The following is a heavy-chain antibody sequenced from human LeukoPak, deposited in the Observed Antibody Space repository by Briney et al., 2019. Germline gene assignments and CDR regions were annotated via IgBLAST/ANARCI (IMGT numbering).Heavy chain of an antibody. V-gene: IGHV3-74*01. CDR3: VRGYYYGMDV. CDR1: GFTFSSYW. CDR2: INSDGSST. Sequence: GGSLRLSCAASGFTFSSYWMHWVRQAPGKGPVWVSRINSDGSSTRYADSVKGRFTISRDNAKDTVYLQMNSLRAEDTTVYYRVRGYYYGMDVWGQGTTVTVSS. J-gene: IGHJ6*02.